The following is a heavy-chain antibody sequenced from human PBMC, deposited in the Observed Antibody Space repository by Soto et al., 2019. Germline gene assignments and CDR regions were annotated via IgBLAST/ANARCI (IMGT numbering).Heavy chain of an antibody. J-gene: IGHJ6*02. CDR2: ISCSGGST. CDR1: GFTFSSYA. V-gene: IGHV3-23*01. Sequence: GGSLRLSCAASGFTFSSYAMSWVRQAPGKGLEWVSAISCSGGSTYYADSVKGRFTISRDNSKNKLYLQMNSLRAEDTAVYYCAKSVEVRDYYDGMDVWGQGTTVTVSS. CDR3: AKSVEVRDYYDGMDV.